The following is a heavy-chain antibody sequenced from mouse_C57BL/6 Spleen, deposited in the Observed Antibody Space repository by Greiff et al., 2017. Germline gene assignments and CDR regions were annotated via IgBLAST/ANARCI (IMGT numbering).Heavy chain of an antibody. CDR2: ISSGSSTI. CDR3: ARPGTTVVADWYFDV. CDR1: GFTFSDSG. Sequence: EVQLVESGGGLVKPGGSLKLSCAASGFTFSDSGMHWVRQAPEKGLEWVAYISSGSSTIYSADTVKGRFTISRDNAKNTLFLQMTSLRSEDTAMYYCARPGTTVVADWYFDVWGTGTTVTVSS. D-gene: IGHD1-1*01. J-gene: IGHJ1*03. V-gene: IGHV5-17*01.